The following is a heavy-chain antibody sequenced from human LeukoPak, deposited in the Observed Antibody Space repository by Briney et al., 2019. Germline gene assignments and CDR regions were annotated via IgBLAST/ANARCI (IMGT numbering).Heavy chain of an antibody. V-gene: IGHV3-23*01. D-gene: IGHD6-19*01. CDR2: INGRGDDT. CDR1: GFTFSGYS. J-gene: IGHJ4*02. CDR3: AKGHRSSSSFFDS. Sequence: GGSLRLSCAASGFTFSGYSMTWVRQAPGRGLEWVSAINGRGDDTYYPDSVKGRFTISRDNSNNTLYLQMNSLRAEDTAVYYCAKGHRSSSSFFDSWGQGILVTVSS.